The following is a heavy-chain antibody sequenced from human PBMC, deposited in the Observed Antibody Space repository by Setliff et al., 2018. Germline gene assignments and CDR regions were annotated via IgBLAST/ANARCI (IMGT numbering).Heavy chain of an antibody. CDR1: GYTLTELS. CDR2: FDPEDGET. CDR3: ATGGLLWCGGLSGGAFDS. J-gene: IGHJ3*02. D-gene: IGHD3-10*01. V-gene: IGHV1-24*01. Sequence: ASVKVSCKVSGYTLTELSMHWVRQAPGKGLEWMGGFDPEDGETIYAQKFQGRVTMTEDTSTDTAYMELSSLRSEDTAVYYCATGGLLWCGGLSGGAFDSWGQGTMVTVSS.